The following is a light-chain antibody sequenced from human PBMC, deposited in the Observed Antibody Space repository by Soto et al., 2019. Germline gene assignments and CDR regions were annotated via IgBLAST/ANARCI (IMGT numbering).Light chain of an antibody. CDR3: SSSTSSATRV. Sequence: QSALTQPASVSGSPGQSITISCTGTSSDVGAYNHVSWFQQHPGKVPKLVIYGVSNRPSGVSNRFSGAKSGNTASLTISGLQAEDEADYCCSSSTSSATRVFGGGTQLTVL. CDR2: GVS. J-gene: IGLJ3*02. V-gene: IGLV2-14*03. CDR1: SSDVGAYNH.